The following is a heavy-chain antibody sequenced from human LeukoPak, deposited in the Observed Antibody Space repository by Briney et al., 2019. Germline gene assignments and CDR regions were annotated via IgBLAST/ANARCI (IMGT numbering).Heavy chain of an antibody. Sequence: GGSLRLSCAASGFTFSSYSMNWVRQAPGKGLEWVSSISSSSSYIYYADSVKGRFTISRDNAKNSLYLQMNSLRAEDTAVYYCAREPSAGWFDPWGQGTLVTVSS. CDR1: GFTFSSYS. D-gene: IGHD6-13*01. CDR3: AREPSAGWFDP. J-gene: IGHJ5*02. V-gene: IGHV3-21*01. CDR2: ISSSSSYI.